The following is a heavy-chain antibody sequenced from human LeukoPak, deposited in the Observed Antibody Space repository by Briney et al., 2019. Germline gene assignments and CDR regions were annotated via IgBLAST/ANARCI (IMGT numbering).Heavy chain of an antibody. Sequence: SETLSLTCTVSGGSISSYYWSWIRQPAGKGLEYIGRISTSGSTTYSPSLQSRVTMSVDTAKTQFSLNLYPVTAADTAVYYCARAPWLAHFDYWGQGILVTVSS. J-gene: IGHJ4*02. CDR2: ISTSGST. V-gene: IGHV4-4*07. D-gene: IGHD6-19*01. CDR3: ARAPWLAHFDY. CDR1: GGSISSYY.